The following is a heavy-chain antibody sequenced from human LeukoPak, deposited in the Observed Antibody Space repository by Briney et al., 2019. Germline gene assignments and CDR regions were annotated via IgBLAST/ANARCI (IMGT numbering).Heavy chain of an antibody. CDR3: ARAEGSSGRYYFYYYMDV. Sequence: GGSLRLSCAASGFTFSSYWMSWVRQAPGKGLEWVANIKQDGREKYYVDSVKGRFTISRDNAKNSLYLQMNSLRAEDTAVYYCARAEGSSGRYYFYYYMDVWGKGTTVTVSS. CDR1: GFTFSSYW. J-gene: IGHJ6*03. D-gene: IGHD6-19*01. CDR2: IKQDGREK. V-gene: IGHV3-7*01.